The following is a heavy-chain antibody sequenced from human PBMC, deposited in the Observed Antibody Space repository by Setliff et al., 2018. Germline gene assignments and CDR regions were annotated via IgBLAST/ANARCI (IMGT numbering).Heavy chain of an antibody. CDR1: GGTFSSKA. Sequence: EASVKVSCKASGGTFSSKAISWVRQAPGQGLEWMGGFIPSFGTANYAQKFQGRLTITADESTSTAYMELNSLRSEDTAIYYCARDSYGDNLPYNWFAPWGQGTLVTVSS. V-gene: IGHV1-69*13. D-gene: IGHD4-17*01. CDR2: FIPSFGTA. J-gene: IGHJ5*02. CDR3: ARDSYGDNLPYNWFAP.